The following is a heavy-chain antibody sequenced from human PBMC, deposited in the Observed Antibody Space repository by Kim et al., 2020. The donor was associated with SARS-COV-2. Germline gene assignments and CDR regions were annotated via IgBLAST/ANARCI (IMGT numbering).Heavy chain of an antibody. D-gene: IGHD3-9*01. CDR1: GGSFSGYY. V-gene: IGHV4-34*01. CDR3: ARLRHDRGYNWFDP. CDR2: INHSGST. Sequence: SETLSLTCAVYGGSFSGYYWSWIRQPPGKGLEWIGEINHSGSTNYNPSLKSRVTISVDTSKNQFSLKLSSVTAADTAVYYCARLRHDRGYNWFDPWGQGTLVTVFS. J-gene: IGHJ5*02.